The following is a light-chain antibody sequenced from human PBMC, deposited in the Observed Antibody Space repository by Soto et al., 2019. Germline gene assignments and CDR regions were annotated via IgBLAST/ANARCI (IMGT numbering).Light chain of an antibody. J-gene: IGLJ1*01. Sequence: QSALTQPASVSGSPGQSITISCTGTSSDVGSYNLVSWYQQHPGKAPKLMIYEGSKRPSGVSNRFSGSKSGNTASLTISGLQAEDEEDYYFCAYACSSTYVFGTGTKLTVL. CDR1: SSDVGSYNL. CDR2: EGS. CDR3: CAYACSSTYV. V-gene: IGLV2-23*01.